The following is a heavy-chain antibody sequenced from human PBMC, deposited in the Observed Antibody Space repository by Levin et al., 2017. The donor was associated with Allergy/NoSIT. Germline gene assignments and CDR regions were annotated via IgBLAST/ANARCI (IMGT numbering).Heavy chain of an antibody. D-gene: IGHD6-19*01. Sequence: PGGSLRLSCTVSGGSISGSAWWTWVRQSPGKGLEWIGEIYHSGSTNCNPSLKSRVTISVDKSKNQFSLKLSSVTAADTGVYYCAYSSGGGAIHYWGQGVLVTVSS. CDR2: IYHSGST. V-gene: IGHV4-4*02. J-gene: IGHJ4*02. CDR3: AYSSGGGAIHY. CDR1: GGSISGSAW.